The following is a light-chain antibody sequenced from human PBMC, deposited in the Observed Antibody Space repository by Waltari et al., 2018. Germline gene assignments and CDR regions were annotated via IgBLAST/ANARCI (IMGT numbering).Light chain of an antibody. J-gene: IGKJ1*01. CDR3: QQYTSSSRT. Sequence: DIQMTQSPSTLSASVGDRVTITCRASQSISSWLAWYQQKPGKAPKLLIYKASSLERGVPLRFSGSGSGTEFTLTISSLQPDDFATYYCQQYTSSSRTFGQGTKVEIK. CDR1: QSISSW. V-gene: IGKV1-5*03. CDR2: KAS.